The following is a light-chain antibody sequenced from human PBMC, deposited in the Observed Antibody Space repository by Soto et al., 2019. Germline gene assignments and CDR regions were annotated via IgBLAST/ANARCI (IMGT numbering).Light chain of an antibody. CDR1: QGIGDT. J-gene: IGKJ1*01. Sequence: EVVMRQSPATLSVSPGEGATLSCRASQGIGDTLAWYQHKPGQTPRLLISGASNRATGIPDRFSGSGSGTDFTLTISRLEPEDFAVYYCQQYGNSPRTFGQGTKVDIK. V-gene: IGKV3-20*01. CDR2: GAS. CDR3: QQYGNSPRT.